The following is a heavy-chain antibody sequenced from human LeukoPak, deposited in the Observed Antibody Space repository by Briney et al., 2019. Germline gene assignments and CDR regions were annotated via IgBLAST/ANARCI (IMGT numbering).Heavy chain of an antibody. CDR1: GVTFSNYW. CDR2: IKADGSAK. J-gene: IGHJ6*02. Sequence: TGGSLRLSCAASGVTFSNYWMSWVRQAPGKGLEWVATIKADGSAKYYVDSVKGRFTISRDNAKNSLHLQMNSLRAEDTAVYYCARDLETFGVVPFWNVWGQGTTVTVSS. CDR3: ARDLETFGVVPFWNV. V-gene: IGHV3-7*05. D-gene: IGHD3-3*01.